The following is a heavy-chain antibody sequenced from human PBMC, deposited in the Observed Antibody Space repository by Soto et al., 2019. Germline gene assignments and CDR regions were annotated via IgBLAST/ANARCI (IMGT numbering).Heavy chain of an antibody. CDR1: GFSVSTSGVG. D-gene: IGHD2-2*01. V-gene: IGHV2-5*02. CDR2: IYWADDK. J-gene: IGHJ4*02. CDR3: AYRRYCSSASCFFDY. Sequence: QITLKESGPTLVKPTQTLTLTCTLSGFSVSTSGVGVGWIRQPPGKALEWLALIYWADDKRYSPSLKRRLTHTGDTSKFQGVLTMTNIDPVDTATYSCAYRRYCSSASCFFDYWVRGTLDTVSS.